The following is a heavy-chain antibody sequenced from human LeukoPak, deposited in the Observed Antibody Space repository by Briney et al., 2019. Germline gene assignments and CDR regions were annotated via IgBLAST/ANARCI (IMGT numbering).Heavy chain of an antibody. V-gene: IGHV4-59*08. CDR2: VYHSGST. J-gene: IGHJ4*02. D-gene: IGHD3-22*01. Sequence: SETLSLTCTVSGGSINNYYWSWLRQPPGKGLEWIGYVYHSGSTNGNPSLKSRVTISVDTSKNQFSLKLSSVTAADTAVYYCAVVTYYYDSSGYYRDYWGQGTLVTVSS. CDR1: GGSINNYY. CDR3: AVVTYYYDSSGYYRDY.